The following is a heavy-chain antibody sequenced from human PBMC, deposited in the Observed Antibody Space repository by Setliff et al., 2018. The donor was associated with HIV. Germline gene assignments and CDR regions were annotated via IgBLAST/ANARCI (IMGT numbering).Heavy chain of an antibody. V-gene: IGHV3-30*01. D-gene: IGHD3-22*01. J-gene: IGHJ4*02. CDR3: AREGGSSGYCGYFDY. Sequence: GGSLRLSCVASGFTFSNFAMNWVRQAPGKGLEWVSVISYDGSRISYADSVKGRFTISRDNSKNTLFLQMDSLPAEDTAVYYCAREGGSSGYCGYFDYWGQGTLVTVSS. CDR2: ISYDGSRI. CDR1: GFTFSNFA.